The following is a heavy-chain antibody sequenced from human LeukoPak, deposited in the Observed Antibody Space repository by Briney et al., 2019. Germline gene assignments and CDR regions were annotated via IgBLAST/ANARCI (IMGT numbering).Heavy chain of an antibody. CDR2: ISGSGYAI. Sequence: PGGSLRLSCTASGFTFSDFHMSWIRQAPGKGLEWVSHISGSGYAIHHPGSVRGRFTISRDNAKNSLYLQMNSLRVEDSAVYYCARLSGTYSRGGDHWGQGTLVTVSS. J-gene: IGHJ4*02. CDR1: GFTFSDFH. D-gene: IGHD1-26*01. CDR3: ARLSGTYSRGGDH. V-gene: IGHV3-11*01.